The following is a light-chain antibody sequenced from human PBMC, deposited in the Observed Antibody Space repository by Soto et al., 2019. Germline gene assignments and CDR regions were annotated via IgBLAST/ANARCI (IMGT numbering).Light chain of an antibody. CDR2: TAS. Sequence: DIQMTQSPSTLSASVGDRVTITCRASQRISIWLAWYQQKPGKAPKLLIYTASSLESGVPSGFRGSGSGTGFTLTISRLQCDDFGNYYCQQYYSFWTFGQGTKVEIK. CDR3: QQYYSFWT. V-gene: IGKV1-5*03. CDR1: QRISIW. J-gene: IGKJ1*01.